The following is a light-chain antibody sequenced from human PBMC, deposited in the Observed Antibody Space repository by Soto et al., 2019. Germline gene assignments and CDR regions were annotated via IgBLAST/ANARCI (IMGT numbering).Light chain of an antibody. J-gene: IGKJ5*01. CDR3: QVRTNWSIA. V-gene: IGKV3-11*01. CDR2: DAS. CDR1: QSVSSY. Sequence: VLTHSPATLSLSPGERATLSCRASQSVSSYLAWYQQKPGQAPRLLIYDASNRATGIPARFSGTGSGTDFTLTINNLEPEDFAVYYCQVRTNWSIAFGRGRRLEIK.